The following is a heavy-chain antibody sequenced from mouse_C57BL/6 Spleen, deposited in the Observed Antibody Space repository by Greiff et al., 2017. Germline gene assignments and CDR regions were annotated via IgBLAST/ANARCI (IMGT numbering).Heavy chain of an antibody. CDR2: IHPNSGST. CDR3: AGGLPPEDY. CDR1: GYSFTSYW. D-gene: IGHD6-1*01. V-gene: IGHV1-64*01. Sequence: QVQLQQPGAELVKPGPSVKLSCKASGYSFTSYWMHWVKQRPGQGLEWIGMIHPNSGSTNYNATFMSKATLTVDKSSSTAYMQLSSLTSEDSAVYYCAGGLPPEDYWGQGTTLTVSS. J-gene: IGHJ2*01.